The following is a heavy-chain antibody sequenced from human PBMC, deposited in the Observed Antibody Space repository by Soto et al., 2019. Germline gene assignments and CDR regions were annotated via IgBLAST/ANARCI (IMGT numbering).Heavy chain of an antibody. D-gene: IGHD2-15*01. CDR1: GGSISSGGYS. Sequence: QLQLQESGSGLVKPSQTLSLTCAVSGGSISSGGYSWSWIRQPPGKGLEWIGYIYHSGSTYYNPSLKSRVHISVDMSKNQFSLKLSSVTAADTAVYYCARTDCSGGSCYGGRGVWFDPWGQGTLVTVSS. CDR2: IYHSGST. CDR3: ARTDCSGGSCYGGRGVWFDP. J-gene: IGHJ5*02. V-gene: IGHV4-30-2*01.